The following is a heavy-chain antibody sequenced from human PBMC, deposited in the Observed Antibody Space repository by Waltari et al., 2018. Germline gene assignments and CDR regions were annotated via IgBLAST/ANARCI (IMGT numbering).Heavy chain of an antibody. D-gene: IGHD3-16*01. CDR3: ARHDYWSGGNWFDP. V-gene: IGHV4-38-2*01. CDR2: IYHSGGT. Sequence: QVQLQESGPGLVKPSETLSLTCAVSGYSISSGYYWGWIRQPPGKGLEWIGSIYHSGGTYYTPSLKSRGTISVDTSKNQFSRKRSSVTAADTAVYYCARHDYWSGGNWFDPWGQGTLVTVSS. J-gene: IGHJ5*02. CDR1: GYSISSGYY.